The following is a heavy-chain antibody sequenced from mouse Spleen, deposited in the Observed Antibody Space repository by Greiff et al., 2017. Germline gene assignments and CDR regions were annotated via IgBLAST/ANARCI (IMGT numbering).Heavy chain of an antibody. D-gene: IGHD2-3*01. CDR1: GFTFSDYY. CDR3: ARHGGGYYFWYFDV. V-gene: IGHV5-12*01. CDR2: ISNGGGST. J-gene: IGHJ1*03. Sequence: EVQVVESGGGLVQPGGSLKLSCAASGFTFSDYYMYWVRQTPEKRLEWVAYISNGGGSTYYPDTVKGRFTISRDNAKNTLYLQMSRLKSEDTAMYYCARHGGGYYFWYFDVWGTGTTVTVSS.